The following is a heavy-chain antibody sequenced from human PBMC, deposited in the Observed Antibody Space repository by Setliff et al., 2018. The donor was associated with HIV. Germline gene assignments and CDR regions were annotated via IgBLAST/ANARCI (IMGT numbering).Heavy chain of an antibody. Sequence: GESLKISCKGSGYNFSNYWIAWLRQMPRKGLECMGIIYPGDSDTRYSPSFQGHVTISADKSISTAYLQWSSLKASDTAMYFCATSDYGGDSGHFQHWGQGTLVTVSS. CDR2: IYPGDSDT. CDR1: GYNFSNYW. J-gene: IGHJ1*01. V-gene: IGHV5-51*01. D-gene: IGHD2-21*02. CDR3: ATSDYGGDSGHFQH.